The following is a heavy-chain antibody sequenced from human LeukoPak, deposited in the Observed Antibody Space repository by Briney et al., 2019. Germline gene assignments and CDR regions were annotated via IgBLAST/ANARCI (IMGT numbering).Heavy chain of an antibody. CDR3: ARSYTTITMIVWGAFDI. J-gene: IGHJ3*02. D-gene: IGHD3-22*01. Sequence: SETLSLTCAVYGGSFSSYYWSWIRQPPGKGLEWIGEINHSGSTNYNPSLKSRVTISVDTSKNQFSLKLSSVTAADTAVYYCARSYTTITMIVWGAFDIWGQGTMVTVSS. CDR2: INHSGST. CDR1: GGSFSSYY. V-gene: IGHV4-34*01.